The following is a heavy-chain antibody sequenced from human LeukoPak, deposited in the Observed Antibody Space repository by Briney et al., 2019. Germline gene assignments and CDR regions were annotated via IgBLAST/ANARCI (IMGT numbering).Heavy chain of an antibody. D-gene: IGHD1-26*01. CDR1: GFTFGDYA. V-gene: IGHV3-49*03. CDR2: IRSKAYGGTT. J-gene: IGHJ4*02. Sequence: PGRSLRLSCTASGFTFGDYAMSWFRQAPGKGLEWVGFIRSKAYGGTTEYAASVKGRFTRSKDDSKSIAYLQMNSLKTEDTAVYYCTRDLVTGRTVYWGQGTLVTVSS. CDR3: TRDLVTGRTVY.